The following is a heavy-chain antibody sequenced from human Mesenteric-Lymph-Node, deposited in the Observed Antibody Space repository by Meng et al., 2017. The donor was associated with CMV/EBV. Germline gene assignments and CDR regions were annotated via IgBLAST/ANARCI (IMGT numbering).Heavy chain of an antibody. D-gene: IGHD6-19*01. CDR3: ARDVAVALGMDV. CDR2: IIPILGIA. V-gene: IGHV1-69*10. CDR1: GGTFSSYA. Sequence: SVKVSCKASGGTFSSYAISWVRQAPGQGLEWMGGIIPILGIANYAQKFQGRVTITADKSTSTAYMELSSLRSEDTAVYYCARDVAVALGMDVWGQGTTVTVSS. J-gene: IGHJ6*02.